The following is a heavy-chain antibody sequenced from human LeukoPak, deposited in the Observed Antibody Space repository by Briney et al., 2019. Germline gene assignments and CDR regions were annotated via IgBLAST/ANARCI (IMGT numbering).Heavy chain of an antibody. Sequence: GASVKVSCKASGYTFTGYYMHWVRQAPGQGLEWMGWINPNSGGTNYAQKFQGRVTMTRDTSISTAYMELSRLRSDDTAVYYCSXGXSGXYXVXXSWFDPXGQGTLVTVSS. D-gene: IGHD4-17*01. V-gene: IGHV1-2*02. CDR2: INPNSGGT. CDR3: SXGXSGXYXVXXSWFDP. CDR1: GYTFTGYY. J-gene: IGHJ5*02.